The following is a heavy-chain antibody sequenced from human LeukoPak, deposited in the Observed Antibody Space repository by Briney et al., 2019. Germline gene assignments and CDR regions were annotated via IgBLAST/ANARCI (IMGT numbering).Heavy chain of an antibody. V-gene: IGHV4-39*01. CDR2: IYYSGST. CDR3: ASLYDSSGYLMGY. D-gene: IGHD3-22*01. Sequence: SETLSLTCTVSGGSISSSSYYWGWIRQPPGKGLEWIGSIYYSGSTYYNPSLKSRVTISVDTSKNQFSLKLSSVTAADTAVYYCASLYDSSGYLMGYWGQGTLVTVSS. J-gene: IGHJ4*02. CDR1: GGSISSSSYY.